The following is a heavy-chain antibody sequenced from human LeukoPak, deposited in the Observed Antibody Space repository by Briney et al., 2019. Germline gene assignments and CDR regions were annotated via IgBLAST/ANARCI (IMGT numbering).Heavy chain of an antibody. CDR3: AKGGRAAHYFDY. CDR2: ISGSGGST. D-gene: IGHD2-15*01. Sequence: GGSLRLSCAASGFTFSSYAMSWVCQAPGKGLEWVSAISGSGGSTYYADSVKGRFTISRDNSKNTLYLQMNSLRAEDTAVYYCAKGGRAAHYFDYWGQGTLVTVSS. J-gene: IGHJ4*02. CDR1: GFTFSSYA. V-gene: IGHV3-23*01.